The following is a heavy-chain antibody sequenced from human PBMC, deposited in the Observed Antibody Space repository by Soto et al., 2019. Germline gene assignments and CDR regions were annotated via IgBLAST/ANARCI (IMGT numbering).Heavy chain of an antibody. D-gene: IGHD3-3*01. CDR3: ARDIDYYDFRTYYYYYGMDV. J-gene: IGHJ6*02. Sequence: ASVKVSCKASGYTLTGYYMHWVRQAPGQGLGWMGWINPNSGGTNYAQKFQGRVTMTRDTSISTAYMELSRLRSDDTAVYYCARDIDYYDFRTYYYYYGMDVWGQGTTVTVSS. CDR2: INPNSGGT. V-gene: IGHV1-2*02. CDR1: GYTLTGYY.